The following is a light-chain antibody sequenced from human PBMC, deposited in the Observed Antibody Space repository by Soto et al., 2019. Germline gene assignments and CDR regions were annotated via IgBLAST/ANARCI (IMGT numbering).Light chain of an antibody. CDR2: GAS. CDR3: QQYGSSPT. V-gene: IGKV3-20*01. CDR1: QSVSSSY. Sequence: EIGLTHSPGTLSLSPGEIATLSCRASQSVSSSYLAWYQQKRGQAPRLLVYGASSRATGIPDRFSGSGSGTDFTLTISRLEPADSAVYYCQQYGSSPTFGGGTKVDIK. J-gene: IGKJ4*01.